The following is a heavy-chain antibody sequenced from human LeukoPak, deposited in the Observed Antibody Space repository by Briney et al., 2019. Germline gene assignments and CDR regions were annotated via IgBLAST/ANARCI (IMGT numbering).Heavy chain of an antibody. D-gene: IGHD4-17*01. J-gene: IGHJ4*02. V-gene: IGHV4-4*07. Sequence: SETLSLTCTVSGGSISSYYWSWIRQPAGKGLEWIGRIYTSGSANYNPSLKSRVTMSVDTSKNQLSLKLSSVTAADTAVYYCARDWTTGTLDYWGQGTLVTVSS. CDR2: IYTSGSA. CDR1: GGSISSYY. CDR3: ARDWTTGTLDY.